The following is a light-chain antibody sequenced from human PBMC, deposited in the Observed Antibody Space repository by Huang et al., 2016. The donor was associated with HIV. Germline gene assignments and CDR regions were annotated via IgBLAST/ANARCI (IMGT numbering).Light chain of an antibody. J-gene: IGKJ1*01. V-gene: IGKV4-1*01. CDR3: QQYYSIPLT. CDR2: WAA. CDR1: QSILYTSNNTNY. Sequence: DIVMTQSPDSLAVSLGERAAINCKSTQSILYTSNNTNYLAWYQQKPGQPPKLLFSWAATRESGVPDRCRGSGSETDFTLTISSLQAEDVAVYYCQQYYSIPLTFGQGTKVEIK.